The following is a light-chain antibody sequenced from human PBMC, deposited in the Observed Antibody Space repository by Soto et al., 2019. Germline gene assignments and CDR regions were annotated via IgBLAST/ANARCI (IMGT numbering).Light chain of an antibody. CDR2: LGS. Sequence: DIVMTQSPLSLPVTPGEPASISCRSSQSLLHINGYSYLDWYLQKPGQSPQLLIYLGSTRASGVPDRFSGSGSGTDFTLKISRVEAEDVGIYYCMQALHPLYTFGQGTNLEIK. V-gene: IGKV2-28*01. J-gene: IGKJ2*01. CDR3: MQALHPLYT. CDR1: QSLLHINGYSY.